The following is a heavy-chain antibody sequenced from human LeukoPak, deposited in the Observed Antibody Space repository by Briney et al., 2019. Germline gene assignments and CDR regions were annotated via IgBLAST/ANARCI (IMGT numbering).Heavy chain of an antibody. D-gene: IGHD6-19*01. J-gene: IGHJ4*02. CDR2: ISYDGSNK. Sequence: GGSLRLSCAASGFTFSSYGMPWVRQAPGKGLKWVAVISYDGSNKYYADSVKGRFTISRDNSKNTLYLQMNSLRAEDTAVYYCAKVGLGYYFDYWGQGTLVTVSS. CDR3: AKVGLGYYFDY. CDR1: GFTFSSYG. V-gene: IGHV3-30*18.